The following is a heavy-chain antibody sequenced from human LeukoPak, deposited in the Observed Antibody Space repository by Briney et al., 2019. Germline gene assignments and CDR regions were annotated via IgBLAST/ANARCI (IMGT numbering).Heavy chain of an antibody. Sequence: SGGSLRLSCAASGFTFGAYIMNWVRQAPGKGLEWISYISSSSTIYYADSVKGRFTISRDNAKNSLYLQMNSLRAEDTAVYYCARDPGSSWYDYWGQGALVTVSS. V-gene: IGHV3-69-1*01. J-gene: IGHJ4*02. CDR1: GFTFGAYI. D-gene: IGHD6-13*01. CDR3: ARDPGSSWYDY. CDR2: ISSSSTI.